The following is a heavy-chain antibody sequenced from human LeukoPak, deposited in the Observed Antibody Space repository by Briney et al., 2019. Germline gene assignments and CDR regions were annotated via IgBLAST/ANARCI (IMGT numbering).Heavy chain of an antibody. J-gene: IGHJ4*02. CDR3: ARDLHYYDSSGYWSQGGPYYFDY. Sequence: PGGSLRLSCAASGFTFSSYSMNWVRQAPGKGLEWVSSISSSSSYIYYADSVKGRFTISRDNAKNSLYLQMNSLRAEDTAVYYCARDLHYYDSSGYWSQGGPYYFDYWGQGTLVTVSS. CDR1: GFTFSSYS. CDR2: ISSSSSYI. V-gene: IGHV3-21*01. D-gene: IGHD3-22*01.